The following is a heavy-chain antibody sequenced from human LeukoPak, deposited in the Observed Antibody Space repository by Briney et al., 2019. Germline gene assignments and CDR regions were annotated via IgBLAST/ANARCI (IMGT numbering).Heavy chain of an antibody. Sequence: PGGSLRLSCVASGFTFGTYGMHWVRQAPGKGLEWVAVISYDGSNKYYADSVKGRFTISRDNSKNTLYLQMNSLRAEDTAVYYCAKDRSYYDSSGFFDYWGQGTLVTVSS. CDR1: GFTFGTYG. J-gene: IGHJ4*02. D-gene: IGHD3-22*01. CDR3: AKDRSYYDSSGFFDY. V-gene: IGHV3-30*18. CDR2: ISYDGSNK.